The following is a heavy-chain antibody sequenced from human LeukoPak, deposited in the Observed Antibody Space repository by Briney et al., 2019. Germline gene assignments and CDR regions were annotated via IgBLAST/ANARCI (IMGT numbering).Heavy chain of an antibody. V-gene: IGHV4-61*02. CDR3: ARDNARGGSFSDYLRYFQH. D-gene: IGHD5/OR15-5a*01. CDR1: GGSISSGNYY. J-gene: IGHJ1*01. CDR2: VYSSGST. Sequence: SETLSLTCTVSGGSISSGNYYWSWIRQPAGKGLEWIGRVYSSGSTNYNPSLKSQVTISIDTSKNQFSLKLYSVTAADTAVYYCARDNARGGSFSDYLRYFQHWGQGTLVTVSS.